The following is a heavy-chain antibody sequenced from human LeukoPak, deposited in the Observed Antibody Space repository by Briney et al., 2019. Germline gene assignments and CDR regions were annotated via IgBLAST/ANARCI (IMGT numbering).Heavy chain of an antibody. Sequence: SVKVSCKASGFTFTSSAVQWVRQARGQRLEWIGWIVVGSGNTNYAQKLQGRVTMTTDTSTSTAYMELRSLRSDDTAVYYCARGWDFDYWGQGTLVTVSS. D-gene: IGHD1-26*01. V-gene: IGHV1-58*01. CDR2: IVVGSGNT. J-gene: IGHJ4*02. CDR1: GFTFTSSA. CDR3: ARGWDFDY.